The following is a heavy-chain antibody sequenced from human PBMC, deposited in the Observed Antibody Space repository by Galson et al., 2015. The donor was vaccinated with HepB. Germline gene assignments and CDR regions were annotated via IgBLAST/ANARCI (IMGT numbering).Heavy chain of an antibody. D-gene: IGHD3-10*01. CDR2: MNPRSGNT. Sequence: SVKVSCKASGYTFANYAIHWVRQAPGQGLEWMVWMNPRSGNTGYAREFKGRVTVTRNTSISTAYMELSSLRSDDTAVYYCARGGGYYGDSGYHIDAFDIWGQGTMVTVSS. V-gene: IGHV1-8*02. CDR3: ARGGGYYGDSGYHIDAFDI. J-gene: IGHJ3*02. CDR1: GYTFANYA.